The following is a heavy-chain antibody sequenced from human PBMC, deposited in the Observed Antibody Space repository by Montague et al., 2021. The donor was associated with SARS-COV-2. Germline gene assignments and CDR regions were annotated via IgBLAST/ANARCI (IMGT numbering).Heavy chain of an antibody. D-gene: IGHD5-18*01. CDR2: VYYTGSN. Sequence: SETLSLTCTVSGGSINSTTYYWAWIRQPPGKGLEWIGSVYYTGSNYYNPSLQSPGTMSVDTSKKQLSLKLSSVTAAYTGVYYCARHFPSGYNFGLDAFDLWGQGTMVTVSS. V-gene: IGHV4-39*01. CDR3: ARHFPSGYNFGLDAFDL. CDR1: GGSINSTTYY. J-gene: IGHJ3*01.